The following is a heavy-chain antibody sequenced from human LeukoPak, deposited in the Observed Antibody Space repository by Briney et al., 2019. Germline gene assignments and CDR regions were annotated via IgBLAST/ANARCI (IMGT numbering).Heavy chain of an antibody. CDR1: GGSISSYY. CDR3: ARKVVKYSSGWTGYFDY. Sequence: PSETLSLTCTVSGGSISSYYWSWIRQPPGKGLDWIGEINHSGSTNYNPSLKSRVTISVDTSKNQFSLKLSSVTAADTAVYYCARKVVKYSSGWTGYFDYWGQGTLVTVSS. V-gene: IGHV4-34*01. CDR2: INHSGST. D-gene: IGHD6-19*01. J-gene: IGHJ4*02.